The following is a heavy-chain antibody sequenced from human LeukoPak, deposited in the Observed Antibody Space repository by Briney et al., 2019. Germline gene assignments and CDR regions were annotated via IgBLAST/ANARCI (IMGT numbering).Heavy chain of an antibody. J-gene: IGHJ4*02. CDR3: ARTPDGYNLADY. V-gene: IGHV1-2*02. CDR1: GYTFTGYY. CDR2: INPNSGGT. Sequence: ASVKVSCKASGYTFTGYYMHWVRQAPGQGLEWMGWINPNSGGTNYAQKFQGRVTMTRDTSISTAYMELSRLRSDDTAVYYCARTPDGYNLADYWGQGTLVTVSS. D-gene: IGHD5-24*01.